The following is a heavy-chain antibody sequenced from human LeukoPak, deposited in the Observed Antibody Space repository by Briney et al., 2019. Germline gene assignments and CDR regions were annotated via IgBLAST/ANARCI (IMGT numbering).Heavy chain of an antibody. CDR1: GYSLIELS. J-gene: IGHJ6*02. Sequence: ASVKVSCKVSGYSLIELSMHWVRQAPGKGLEWMGGYDPEDGKRIYSQKLQGRVTMTEDTSTDTAYMELSSLRSEDTAVYYCASLYCSGARCYGPYYYYGMDVWGQGTPVTVSS. CDR3: ASLYCSGARCYGPYYYYGMDV. V-gene: IGHV1-24*01. D-gene: IGHD2-2*01. CDR2: YDPEDGKR.